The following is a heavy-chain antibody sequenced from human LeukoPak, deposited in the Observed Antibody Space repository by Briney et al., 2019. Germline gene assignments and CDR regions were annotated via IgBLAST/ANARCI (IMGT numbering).Heavy chain of an antibody. V-gene: IGHV3-66*02. Sequence: PGGSLRLSCAASGFSVSYNYMNWVRQAPGKGLEWVSVIYGGGDTYHADSVKGRFTISRDLSKNTLYLEMNSLRPEDTAVYYCASFDSEKPVSGSSQFGYWGQGTLVTVSS. CDR3: ASFDSEKPVSGSSQFGY. J-gene: IGHJ4*02. D-gene: IGHD3-10*01. CDR1: GFSVSYNY. CDR2: IYGGGDT.